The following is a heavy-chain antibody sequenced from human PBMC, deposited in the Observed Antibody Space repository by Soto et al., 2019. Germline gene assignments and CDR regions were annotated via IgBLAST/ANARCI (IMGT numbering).Heavy chain of an antibody. D-gene: IGHD3-22*01. V-gene: IGHV1-69*06. CDR1: GGTFSSYA. J-gene: IGHJ5*02. Sequence: QVPLVQSGAEVKKPGSSLKVSCKASGGTFSSYAISWVRQAPGQGLEWMGGIIPIVGTANYAQKFQGRVTITADKSTSTAYMELSSLRYEDTAVYYCARVPTHYYDSSGYYPNWFDPWGQGTLVTVSS. CDR3: ARVPTHYYDSSGYYPNWFDP. CDR2: IIPIVGTA.